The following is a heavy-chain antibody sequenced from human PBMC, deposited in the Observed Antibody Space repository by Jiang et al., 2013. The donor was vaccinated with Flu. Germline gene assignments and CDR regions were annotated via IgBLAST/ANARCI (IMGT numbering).Heavy chain of an antibody. J-gene: IGHJ4*02. CDR3: TRGSLAGEFDY. CDR2: TYYGSKWNY. V-gene: IGHV6-1*01. D-gene: IGHD6-19*01. Sequence: WLGRTYYGSKWNYDYAVSMKSRIIINPDTSKNQFSLQLDSVTPEDTAVHYCTRGSLAGEFDYWGQGSLVTVSS.